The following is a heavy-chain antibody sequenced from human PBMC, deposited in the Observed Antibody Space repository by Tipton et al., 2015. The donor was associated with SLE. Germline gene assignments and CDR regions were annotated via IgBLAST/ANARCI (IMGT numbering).Heavy chain of an antibody. V-gene: IGHV3-74*01. CDR1: GFTFSSYW. CDR3: ARGRYCSGGSCRHWFDP. Sequence: GSLRLSCAASGFTFSSYWMHWVRQAPGKGLVWVSRINSDGSSRSYADSVKGRFTISRDNAKNTLYLQMNSLRAEDTAVYYCARGRYCSGGSCRHWFDPWGQGTLVTVSS. D-gene: IGHD2-15*01. J-gene: IGHJ5*02. CDR2: INSDGSSR.